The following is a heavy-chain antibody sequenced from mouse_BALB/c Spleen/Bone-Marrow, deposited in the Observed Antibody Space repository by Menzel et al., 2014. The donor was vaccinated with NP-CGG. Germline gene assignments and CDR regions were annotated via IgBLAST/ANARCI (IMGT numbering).Heavy chain of an antibody. J-gene: IGHJ3*01. CDR1: GFDFSRYW. CDR2: INPESNTI. CDR3: ARLGYYGWFAY. V-gene: IGHV4-1*02. D-gene: IGHD2-3*01. Sequence: VTLMESGGGLVQPGGSLKLSCAASGFDFSRYWMSWVRQAPGKGLQWIGEINPESNTINYTPSLKDKFIISRDNAKNTLYLQMSKVRSEDTALYCCARLGYYGWFAYWGQGTLVTVSA.